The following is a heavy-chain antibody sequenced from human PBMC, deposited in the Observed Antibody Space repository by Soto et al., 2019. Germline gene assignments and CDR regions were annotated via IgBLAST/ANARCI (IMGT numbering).Heavy chain of an antibody. CDR1: GFTFSDYS. CDR2: LSGSGGNT. CDR3: AKGSASGSYTTFDH. Sequence: GGSLRLSCAASGFTFSDYSMNWVRQAPGRGLEWVSGLSGSGGNTYYADSVKGRFTISRDNSKNTLYLQMNSLRAEDTARYYCAKGSASGSYTTFDHWGPGNLVTVSS. J-gene: IGHJ4*02. V-gene: IGHV3-23*01. D-gene: IGHD3-10*01.